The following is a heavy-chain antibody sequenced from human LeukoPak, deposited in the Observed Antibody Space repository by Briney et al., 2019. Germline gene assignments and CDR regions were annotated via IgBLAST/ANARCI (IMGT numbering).Heavy chain of an antibody. V-gene: IGHV4-39*01. CDR1: GGSISSSSYY. D-gene: IGHD4-17*01. Sequence: PSETLSLTCTVSGGSISSSSYYWGWIRQPPGKGLEWIGSIYYSGSTYYNPSLKSRVTISVDTSKNQFSLKLSSVTAADTAVYYCARQLRDKFYYYYYMDVWGKGTTVTISS. J-gene: IGHJ6*03. CDR2: IYYSGST. CDR3: ARQLRDKFYYYYYMDV.